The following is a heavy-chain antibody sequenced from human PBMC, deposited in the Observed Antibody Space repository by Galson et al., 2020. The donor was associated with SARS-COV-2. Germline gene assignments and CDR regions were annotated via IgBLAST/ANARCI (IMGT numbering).Heavy chain of an antibody. D-gene: IGHD2-15*01. V-gene: IGHV4-59*08. J-gene: IGHJ4*02. CDR3: ARFSDKWYAVFDD. CDR2: IYDSGST. CDR1: GGSTSSYY. Sequence: SETLSLTCSVSGGSTSSYYWSWIRQPPGKGLEWIGYIYDSGSTNYNPSLKSRVTISVDTSKNQFSLDLRSVTAADTAVYYCARFSDKWYAVFDDWGQGTLVTVSS.